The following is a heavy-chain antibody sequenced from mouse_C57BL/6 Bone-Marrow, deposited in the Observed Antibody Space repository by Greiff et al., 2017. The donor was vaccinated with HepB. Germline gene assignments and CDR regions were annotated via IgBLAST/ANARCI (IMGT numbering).Heavy chain of an antibody. CDR1: GFTFSDYY. D-gene: IGHD1-1*01. Sequence: EVQLVESEGGLVQPGSSMKLSCTASGFTFSDYYMAWVRQVPEKGLEWVANINYDGSSTYYLDSLKSRFIISRDNAKNILYLQMSSLKSEDTATYYCARRGGVGYYFDYWGQGTTLTVSS. CDR3: ARRGGVGYYFDY. V-gene: IGHV5-16*02. J-gene: IGHJ2*01. CDR2: INYDGSST.